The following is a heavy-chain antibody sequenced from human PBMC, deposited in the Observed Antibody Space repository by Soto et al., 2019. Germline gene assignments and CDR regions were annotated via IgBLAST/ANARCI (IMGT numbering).Heavy chain of an antibody. Sequence: SVKVSCKASGGTFSSYAISWVRQAPGQGLEWMGGIIPIFGTANYAQKFQGRVTITADESTSTAYMELSSLRSEDTAVYYCARALYYDSNGYGLYYYYYGMDVWGQGTTVTV. V-gene: IGHV1-69*13. CDR3: ARALYYDSNGYGLYYYYYGMDV. CDR1: GGTFSSYA. CDR2: IIPIFGTA. D-gene: IGHD3-22*01. J-gene: IGHJ6*02.